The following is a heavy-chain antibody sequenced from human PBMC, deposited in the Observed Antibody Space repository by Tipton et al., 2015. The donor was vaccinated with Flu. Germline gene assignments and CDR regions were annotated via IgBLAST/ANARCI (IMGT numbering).Heavy chain of an antibody. D-gene: IGHD4-11*01. CDR2: VSRSGNT. CDR3: ARRDYSNYVSEPKNWFDP. J-gene: IGHJ5*02. V-gene: IGHV4-38-2*01. Sequence: TLSLTCEVSGDSITSDYYWGWVRQFPGKGLEWIGSVSRSGNTDYNPSLKSRVTISIDTSKNQFFLKMKSVAAADKAVYYCARRDYSNYVSEPKNWFDPWGQGTLVTVSS. CDR1: GDSITSDYY.